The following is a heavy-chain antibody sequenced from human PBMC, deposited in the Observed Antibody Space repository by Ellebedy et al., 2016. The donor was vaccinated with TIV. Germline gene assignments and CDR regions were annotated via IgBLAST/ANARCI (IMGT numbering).Heavy chain of an antibody. Sequence: GESLKISCKASQYSLTNYWIAWVRQMPGKGLEWMGIIYPDNSDTRYSPSFQGQVTISADKSISTAFLQWTSLKAADTAMYYCARQYSGYDFDYWGQGTLVTVSS. V-gene: IGHV5-51*01. J-gene: IGHJ4*02. CDR1: QYSLTNYW. CDR2: IYPDNSDT. D-gene: IGHD5-12*01. CDR3: ARQYSGYDFDY.